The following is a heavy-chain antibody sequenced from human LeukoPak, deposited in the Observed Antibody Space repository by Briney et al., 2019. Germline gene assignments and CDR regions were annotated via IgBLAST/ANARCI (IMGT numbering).Heavy chain of an antibody. CDR3: ARGAHSSTYGPPPPRDV. J-gene: IGHJ6*02. CDR1: GYTFTSYA. CDR2: INTNTGNP. Sequence: ASVKVSCKASGYTFTSYAMNWVRQAPGQGLEWMGWINTNTGNPTYAQGFTGRFVFSLDTSVSTAYLQISSLKAEDTAVYYCARGAHSSTYGPPPPRDVWGQGTTVTVSS. D-gene: IGHD4-11*01. V-gene: IGHV7-4-1*02.